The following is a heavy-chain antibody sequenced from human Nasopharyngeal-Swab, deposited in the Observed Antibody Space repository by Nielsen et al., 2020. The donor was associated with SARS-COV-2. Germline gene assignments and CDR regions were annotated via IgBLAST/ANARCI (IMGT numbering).Heavy chain of an antibody. Sequence: GGSLRLSCAASGFTFSSYAMSWVRQAPGKGLEWVSAISGSGGSTYYADSVKGRFTISRDNSKNTLYLQMNCLRAEDTAVYYCAKEGSRTTVITIYWYFDLWGRGTLVTVSS. CDR2: ISGSGGST. CDR3: AKEGSRTTVITIYWYFDL. CDR1: GFTFSSYA. D-gene: IGHD2/OR15-2a*01. J-gene: IGHJ2*01. V-gene: IGHV3-23*01.